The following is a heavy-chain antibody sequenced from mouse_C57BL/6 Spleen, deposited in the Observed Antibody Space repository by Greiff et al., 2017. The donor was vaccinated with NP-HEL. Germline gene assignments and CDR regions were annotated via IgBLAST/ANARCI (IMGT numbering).Heavy chain of an antibody. Sequence: QVQLQQSGAELVRPGASVTLSCKASGYTFTDYEMHWVKQTPVHGLEWIGAIDPETGGTAYNQKFKGKAILTADKSSSTAYMELRILTSEDSAVYYCTRRYSNYVWFAYWGQGTLVTVSA. CDR3: TRRYSNYVWFAY. D-gene: IGHD2-5*01. V-gene: IGHV1-15*01. J-gene: IGHJ3*01. CDR2: IDPETGGT. CDR1: GYTFTDYE.